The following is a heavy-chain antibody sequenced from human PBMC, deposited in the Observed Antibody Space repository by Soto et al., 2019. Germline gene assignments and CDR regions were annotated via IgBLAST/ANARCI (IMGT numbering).Heavy chain of an antibody. CDR2: ISAYNGNT. D-gene: IGHD2-15*01. CDR3: VVAAQPYYFDY. V-gene: IGHV1-18*01. J-gene: IGHJ4*02. CDR1: GYTFTSYG. Sequence: GASVKVSCKASGYTFTSYGISWVRQAPGQGLEWTGWISAYNGNTNYAQKLQGRVTMTTDTSTSTAYMELRSLRSDDTAVYYCVVAAQPYYFDYWGQGTLVTVSS.